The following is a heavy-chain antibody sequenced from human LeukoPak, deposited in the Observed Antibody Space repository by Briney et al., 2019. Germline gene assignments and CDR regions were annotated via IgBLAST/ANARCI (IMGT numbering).Heavy chain of an antibody. CDR2: INPNSGGT. V-gene: IGHV1-2*06. D-gene: IGHD1-26*01. Sequence: ASVKVSCKASGYTFTGYYMHWVRQAPGQGLEWMGRINPNSGGTNYAQKFRGRVTMTRDTSISTAYMELSRLRSDDTAVYYCARDRYQWEETNWFDPWGQGTLVTVSS. CDR1: GYTFTGYY. J-gene: IGHJ5*02. CDR3: ARDRYQWEETNWFDP.